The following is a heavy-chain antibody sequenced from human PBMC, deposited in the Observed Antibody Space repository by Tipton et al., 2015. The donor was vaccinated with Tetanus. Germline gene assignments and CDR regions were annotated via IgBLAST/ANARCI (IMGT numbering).Heavy chain of an antibody. CDR2: ISSTSRYI. D-gene: IGHD2/OR15-2a*01. CDR3: TSGNTFDY. J-gene: IGHJ4*02. V-gene: IGHV3-21*01. Sequence: SLRLSCAASGFAVAVNYMTWVRQAPGKGLEWVSSISSTSRYIYYADSLKGRFTISRDNAKNSVHLLMESLRVEDTAIYYCTSGNTFDYWGQGALVTVSS. CDR1: GFAVAVNY.